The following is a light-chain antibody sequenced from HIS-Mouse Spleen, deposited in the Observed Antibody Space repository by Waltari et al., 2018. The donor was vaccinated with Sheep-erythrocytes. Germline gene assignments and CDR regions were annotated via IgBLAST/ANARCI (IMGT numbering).Light chain of an antibody. V-gene: IGLV3-1*01. CDR2: QDS. Sequence: SYELTQPPSVSVSPGQTASITCSGDKLGDKYACWYQQKPGQSPVLVIYQDSKRPPGIPGRFSGSTAGNTATLTISGTQAMDEADYYCQAWDSSTAWVFGGGTKLTVL. CDR3: QAWDSSTAWV. J-gene: IGLJ3*02. CDR1: KLGDKY.